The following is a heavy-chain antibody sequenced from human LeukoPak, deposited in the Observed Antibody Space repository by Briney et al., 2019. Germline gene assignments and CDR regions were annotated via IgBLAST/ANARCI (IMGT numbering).Heavy chain of an antibody. CDR3: GADLTMVRGVPRWFDP. D-gene: IGHD3-10*01. Sequence: PSETLSLTCTVSGGSISSYYWSWIRQPPGKGLEWIGYIYYSGSTNYNPSLKSRVTISVDTSKNQFSLKLSSVTAADTAVYYCGADLTMVRGVPRWFDPWGQGTLVTVSS. V-gene: IGHV4-59*01. CDR2: IYYSGST. J-gene: IGHJ5*02. CDR1: GGSISSYY.